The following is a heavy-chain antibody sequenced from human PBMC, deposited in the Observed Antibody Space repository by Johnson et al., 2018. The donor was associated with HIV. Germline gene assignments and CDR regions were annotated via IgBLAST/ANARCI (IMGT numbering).Heavy chain of an antibody. J-gene: IGHJ3*02. V-gene: IGHV3-30*18. CDR1: GFTLSNYG. D-gene: IGHD1-26*01. Sequence: QVQLVESGGGLVKPGGSLRLSCAASGFTLSNYGIHWVRQAPGKGLEWVALISYDGSNTYYADSVRGRFTLSRDNSKNTVYLQMNSLRAEDTALYYCAKPLHSGSYWAAFDIWGQGIMVTVSS. CDR2: ISYDGSNT. CDR3: AKPLHSGSYWAAFDI.